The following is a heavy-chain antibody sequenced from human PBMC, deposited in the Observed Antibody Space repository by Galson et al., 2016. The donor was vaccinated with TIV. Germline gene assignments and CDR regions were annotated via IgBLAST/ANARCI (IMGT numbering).Heavy chain of an antibody. CDR2: TYYTSKWNT. CDR3: SRGNWNYGMGGAMDV. V-gene: IGHV6-1*01. Sequence: CAISGDSVSGNTAAWNWVRQFPSRGLEWLGRTYYTSKWNTDYAVSVKGRIIIRPDTSMNQVSLQLSSVIPDDTAVYYCSRGNWNYGMGGAMDVWGRGTTVTVSS. J-gene: IGHJ6*02. CDR1: GDSVSGNTAA. D-gene: IGHD1-7*01.